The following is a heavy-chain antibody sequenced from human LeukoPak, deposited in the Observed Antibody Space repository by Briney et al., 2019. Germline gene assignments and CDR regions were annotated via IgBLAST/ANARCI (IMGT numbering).Heavy chain of an antibody. D-gene: IGHD3-10*01. Sequence: SETLSLTCAVYGGSFSGYYWSWIRQPPGKGLEWIGEINHSGSTNYNPSLKSRVTMSVDTSKNQFSLKLSSVTAADTAVCYCARGRQGRSAYYYYYYMDVWGKGTTVTVSS. CDR2: INHSGST. CDR1: GGSFSGYY. J-gene: IGHJ6*03. CDR3: ARGRQGRSAYYYYYYMDV. V-gene: IGHV4-34*01.